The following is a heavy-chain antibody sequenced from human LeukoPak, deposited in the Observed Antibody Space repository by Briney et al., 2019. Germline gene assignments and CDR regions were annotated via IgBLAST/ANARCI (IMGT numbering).Heavy chain of an antibody. Sequence: GGSLRLSCAASGFTFSTYAMSWVRLAPGKGLEWVSAMSGSGDSTYYADSVKGRFTISRDNSKNTVYLQMNTLRAEDTALYYCAKNTDNSYYYAMDLWGQGTTVTVSS. J-gene: IGHJ6*02. CDR2: MSGSGDST. CDR3: AKNTDNSYYYAMDL. CDR1: GFTFSTYA. V-gene: IGHV3-23*01. D-gene: IGHD2-2*02.